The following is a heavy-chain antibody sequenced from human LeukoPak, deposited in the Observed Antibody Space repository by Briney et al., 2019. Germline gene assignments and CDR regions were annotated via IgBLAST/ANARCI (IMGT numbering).Heavy chain of an antibody. D-gene: IGHD5-18*01. V-gene: IGHV3-30*04. CDR3: AKTDGYTYGKLHY. Sequence: PGGSLRLSCAASGFTFSSYAMHWVRQAPGKGLEWVAVISYDGSNKYYADSVKGRFTISRDNSKNTLHLQMDSLTTEDTAMYYCAKTDGYTYGKLHYWGQGTLVTVSS. CDR1: GFTFSSYA. J-gene: IGHJ4*02. CDR2: ISYDGSNK.